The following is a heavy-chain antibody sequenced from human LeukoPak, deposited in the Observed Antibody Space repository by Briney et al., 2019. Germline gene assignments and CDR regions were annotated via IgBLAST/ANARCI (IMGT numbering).Heavy chain of an antibody. V-gene: IGHV4-34*01. CDR2: INHSGST. CDR3: ARGVRYFDWLSTITGYYFDY. J-gene: IGHJ4*02. Sequence: SETLSLTCNVCSGSFSGYYWSWLRQPPGKGLEWIGEINHSGSTNYNPSLKSRVTISVDTSKNQFSLKLSSVTAADTAVYYCARGVRYFDWLSTITGYYFDYWGQGTLVTVSS. D-gene: IGHD3-9*01. CDR1: SGSFSGYY.